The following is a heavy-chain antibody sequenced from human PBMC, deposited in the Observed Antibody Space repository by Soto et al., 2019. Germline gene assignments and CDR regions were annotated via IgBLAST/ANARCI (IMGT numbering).Heavy chain of an antibody. V-gene: IGHV4-4*02. J-gene: IGHJ4*02. D-gene: IGHD6-13*01. CDR1: GGSINSSYW. CDR2: VYHSGDT. Sequence: QVQLQESDPGLVKPSGTLSLPCAVSGGSINSSYWWSWVRQPPGKGLEWIGEVYHSGDTNYPPSLQSRVTISVDKSRNQFSLKLSSVTAADTAVYYCARARSTWTIYYVDYGGQGTLVTVSS. CDR3: ARARSTWTIYYVDY.